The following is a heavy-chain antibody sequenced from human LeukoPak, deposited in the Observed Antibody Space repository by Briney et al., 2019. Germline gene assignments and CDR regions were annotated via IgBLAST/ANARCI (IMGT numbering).Heavy chain of an antibody. V-gene: IGHV2-5*02. CDR1: GFSLTTSGVG. D-gene: IGHD3-3*01. J-gene: IGHJ3*01. Sequence: SGPTLVKPTQTLTLTCSCSGFSLTTSGVGVGWIRQPPGKALEWLTLIYWDDDVRSSPSLKNRLTITKDTSKNQVVLTMTNMDPGDTGTYYCAHRVHLEWIGADAFDFWGQGTMVTVSS. CDR3: AHRVHLEWIGADAFDF. CDR2: IYWDDDV.